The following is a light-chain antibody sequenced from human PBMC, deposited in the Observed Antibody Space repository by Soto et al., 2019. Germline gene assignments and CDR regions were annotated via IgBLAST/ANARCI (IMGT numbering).Light chain of an antibody. J-gene: IGLJ2*01. CDR3: GTLDSSLSAGV. CDR1: NSNIGNNY. V-gene: IGLV1-51*02. Sequence: QSVLTQPPSVSAAPGQKVTISCSGSNSNIGNNYVSWYQQLPGTAPKLLIYENDKRPSGIPDRFSGSKSGTSATLAITGLQAGDEGDYYCGTLDSSLSAGVFGGGTQLTVL. CDR2: END.